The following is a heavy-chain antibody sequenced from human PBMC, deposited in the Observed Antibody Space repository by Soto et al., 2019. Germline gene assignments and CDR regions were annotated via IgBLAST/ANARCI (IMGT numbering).Heavy chain of an antibody. CDR1: GYTFTSYG. J-gene: IGHJ6*04. CDR3: ARDGLGFFTIGFCYSGVGYNYYYGMDV. D-gene: IGHD2-8*01. CDR2: ISAYNGNT. V-gene: IGHV1-18*01. Sequence: GASVKVSCKASGYTFTSYGISWVRQAPGQGLEWMGWISAYNGNTNYAQKLQGRVTMTTDTSTSTAYMELRSLRSDDTAVYYCARDGLGFFTIGFCYSGVGYNYYYGMDVWGKGTTVTVSS.